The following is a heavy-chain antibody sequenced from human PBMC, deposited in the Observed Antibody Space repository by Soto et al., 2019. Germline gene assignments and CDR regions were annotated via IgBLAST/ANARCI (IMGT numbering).Heavy chain of an antibody. CDR3: AMVDVYVTPSPQDV. CDR2: INTYNGNT. D-gene: IGHD3-16*01. J-gene: IGHJ6*02. CDR1: GYTFTRYG. Sequence: QVQLVQSGAEVKNPGASVKVSCKASGYTFTRYGIGWARQAPGQGLEWMGWINTYNGNTNYAQNVQRRATLTTDTSPSTAYMELRSLRSNDTAIYYCAMVDVYVTPSPQDVWGQGTTVIVSS. V-gene: IGHV1-18*01.